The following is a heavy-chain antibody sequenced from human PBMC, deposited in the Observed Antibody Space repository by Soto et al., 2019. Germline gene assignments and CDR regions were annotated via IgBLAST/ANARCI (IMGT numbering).Heavy chain of an antibody. D-gene: IGHD1-26*01. CDR2: INPNSGGT. J-gene: IGHJ6*02. CDR3: ARKVGGTTGYYYGMDV. V-gene: IGHV1-2*04. Sequence: ASVKVSCKASGDTFSSYTISWVRQAPGQGLEWMGWINPNSGGTNYAQKFQGWVTMTRDTSISTAYMELSRLRSDDTAVYYCARKVGGTTGYYYGMDVWGQGTTVTV. CDR1: GDTFSSYT.